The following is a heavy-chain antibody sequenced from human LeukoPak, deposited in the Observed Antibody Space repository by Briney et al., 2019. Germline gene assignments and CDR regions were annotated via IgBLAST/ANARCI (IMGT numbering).Heavy chain of an antibody. CDR2: ISSSGSTI. CDR3: ARGPHYYDSGSYGYYFDY. D-gene: IGHD3-10*01. Sequence: GGSLRLSCAASGFTFSSYEMNWVRQAPGKGLEWVSYISSSGSTIYYADSVKGRFTISRDNAKNSLYLQMNSLRDEDTAVYYCARGPHYYDSGSYGYYFDYWGQGTLVTVSS. V-gene: IGHV3-48*03. J-gene: IGHJ4*02. CDR1: GFTFSSYE.